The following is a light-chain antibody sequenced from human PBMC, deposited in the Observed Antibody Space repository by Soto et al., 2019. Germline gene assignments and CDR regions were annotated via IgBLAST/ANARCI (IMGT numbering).Light chain of an antibody. CDR1: SSDVGGYNY. CDR2: DVS. Sequence: QSALTQPASVSGSPGQSITISCTGTSSDVGGYNYVSWYQQHPGKAPKLMIYDVSNRPSGVSNRFSGSKSGNTASLSISGLQAENEAYYYCSSYTSSSTPVFGGGTQLTV. V-gene: IGLV2-14*01. CDR3: SSYTSSSTPV. J-gene: IGLJ7*01.